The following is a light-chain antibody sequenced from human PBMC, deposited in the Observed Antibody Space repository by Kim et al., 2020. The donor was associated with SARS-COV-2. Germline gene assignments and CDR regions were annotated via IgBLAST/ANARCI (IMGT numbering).Light chain of an antibody. J-gene: IGLJ3*02. CDR3: QVWVGAAV. V-gene: IGLV3-9*01. CDR2: RDT. CDR1: NIGHKN. Sequence: SYELTQPLSVSVALGQTARITCEGNNIGHKNVHWYQQRPGQAPVMVIYRDTNRPSGIPDRFSASSSGNTSTLTISAAQVVDEAVYSCQVWVGAAVFGGGTQLTVL.